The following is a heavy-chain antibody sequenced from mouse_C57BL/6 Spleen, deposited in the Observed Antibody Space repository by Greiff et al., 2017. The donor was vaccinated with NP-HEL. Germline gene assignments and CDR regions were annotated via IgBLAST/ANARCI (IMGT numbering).Heavy chain of an antibody. CDR3: ARVGSTMITTYYFDY. D-gene: IGHD2-4*01. V-gene: IGHV1-26*01. J-gene: IGHJ2*01. Sequence: VQLQQSGPELVKPGASVKISCKASGYTFTDYYMNWVKQSHGKSLEWIGDINPNNGGTSYNQKFKGKATLTVDKSSSTAYMELRSLTSEDSAVYYCARVGSTMITTYYFDYWGQGTTLTVSS. CDR1: GYTFTDYY. CDR2: INPNNGGT.